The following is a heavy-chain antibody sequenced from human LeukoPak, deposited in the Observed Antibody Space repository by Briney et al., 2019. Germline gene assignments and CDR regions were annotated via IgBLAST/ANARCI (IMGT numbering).Heavy chain of an antibody. Sequence: GGSLRLSCTASGFTFSAYAMMWVRQAPGKGPEWVSAIRGGGGSAFYAASVKGRFTISRDNSKYTLFLQMNSLRAEDTAVYYCARDPNGDYIGAFDMWGPGTMVTVSS. CDR3: ARDPNGDYIGAFDM. V-gene: IGHV3-23*01. D-gene: IGHD4-17*01. CDR1: GFTFSAYA. J-gene: IGHJ3*02. CDR2: IRGGGGSA.